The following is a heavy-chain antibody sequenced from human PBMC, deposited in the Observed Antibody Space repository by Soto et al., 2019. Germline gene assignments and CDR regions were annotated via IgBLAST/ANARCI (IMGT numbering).Heavy chain of an antibody. V-gene: IGHV3-11*01. CDR1: GFTFSDYY. J-gene: IGHJ4*02. CDR3: ARDLGYYDSSGYFDY. Sequence: VGSLRLSCAASGFTFSDYYMSWIRQAPGKGLEWVSYISSSDTIISYADSVKGRFTISRDNAKNSLYLQMNSLRAEDTAVYYCARDLGYYDSSGYFDYWGQGTLVTVS. CDR2: ISSSDTII. D-gene: IGHD3-22*01.